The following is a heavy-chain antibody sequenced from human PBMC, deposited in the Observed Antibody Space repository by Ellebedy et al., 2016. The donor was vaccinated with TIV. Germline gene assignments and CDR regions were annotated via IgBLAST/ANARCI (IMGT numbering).Heavy chain of an antibody. CDR3: ARDPGIVAAAYYFDY. J-gene: IGHJ4*02. CDR2: IKQDGTE. Sequence: GESLKISCAASGFMFDSYWMSWVRQAPGRGLEWVANIKQDGTEYYVDSVRGRFTVSRDNAKYSLFLQMDSLRAEDTAVYYCARDPGIVAAAYYFDYWGQGTLVTVSS. D-gene: IGHD2-2*01. V-gene: IGHV3-7*03. CDR1: GFMFDSYW.